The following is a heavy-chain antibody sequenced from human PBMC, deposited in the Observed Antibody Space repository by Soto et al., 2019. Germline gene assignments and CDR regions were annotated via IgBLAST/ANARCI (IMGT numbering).Heavy chain of an antibody. CDR2: IWYDGSNK. V-gene: IGHV3-33*01. CDR1: GFTFSSYG. Sequence: GGSLRLSCAASGFTFSSYGMHWVRQAPGKGLEWVAVIWYDGSNKYYADSVKGRFTISRDNSKNTLYLQMNSLRAEDTAVYYCARGRWWYSSSEPFDYWGQGTLVTVSS. CDR3: ARGRWWYSSSEPFDY. J-gene: IGHJ4*02. D-gene: IGHD6-6*01.